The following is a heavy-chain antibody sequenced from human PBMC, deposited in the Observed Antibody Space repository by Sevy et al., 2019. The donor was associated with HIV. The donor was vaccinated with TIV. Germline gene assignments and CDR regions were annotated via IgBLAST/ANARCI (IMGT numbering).Heavy chain of an antibody. Sequence: SETLSLTCTVSGGSITSLYWNWIRQPPGKGLEWIANIYYNGHINYNPSLKSRVTLSLDTSKNQFSLRLSSVNAADTAMYYCAGEKAWGWGYSWGQGTLVTVSS. V-gene: IGHV4-59*08. CDR1: GGSITSLY. D-gene: IGHD6-19*01. CDR2: IYYNGHI. CDR3: AGEKAWGWGYS. J-gene: IGHJ4*02.